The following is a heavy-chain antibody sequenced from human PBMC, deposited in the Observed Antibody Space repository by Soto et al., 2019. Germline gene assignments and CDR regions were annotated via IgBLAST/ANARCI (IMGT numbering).Heavy chain of an antibody. CDR2: IIPIFGTA. Sequence: QVQLVQSGAEVRKPGSSVKVSCKASGGTFSRHAISWVRQAPGQGLEWMGGIIPIFGTANHAQKFQGRVTIIADEPTSTVYRELSSLRAEDKAMYYCARGWGYDSNDYYYAYWGQGTLVIVSS. CDR1: GGTFSRHA. CDR3: ARGWGYDSNDYYYAY. V-gene: IGHV1-69*01. J-gene: IGHJ4*02. D-gene: IGHD3-22*01.